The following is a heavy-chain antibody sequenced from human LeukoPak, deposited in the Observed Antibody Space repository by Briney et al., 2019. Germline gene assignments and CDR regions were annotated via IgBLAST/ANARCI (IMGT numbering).Heavy chain of an antibody. D-gene: IGHD6-13*01. CDR3: ATGIPGIAAAGFDY. V-gene: IGHV1-18*01. Sequence: ASVKVSCKSSGYTFTSYGISWVRQAPGQGLEWMGWISDYYGNTDYAQTLQGRVTMTTDTSTSTAYMELSSLRSEDTAVYYCATGIPGIAAAGFDYWGQGTLVTISS. J-gene: IGHJ4*02. CDR1: GYTFTSYG. CDR2: ISDYYGNT.